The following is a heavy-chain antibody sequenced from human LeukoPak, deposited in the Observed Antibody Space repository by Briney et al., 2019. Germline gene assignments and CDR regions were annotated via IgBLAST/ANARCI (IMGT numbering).Heavy chain of an antibody. D-gene: IGHD6-13*01. CDR2: IYYSGST. Sequence: PSETLSLTCTVSGGSISSYYWSWIRQPPGKGLEWIGYIYYSGSTNYNPSLKSRVTISVDTSKNQFSLKLSSVTAADTAVYYCARDVIAATGPNYYYYYGMDVWGQGTTVTVSS. J-gene: IGHJ6*02. CDR3: ARDVIAATGPNYYYYYGMDV. V-gene: IGHV4-59*01. CDR1: GGSISSYY.